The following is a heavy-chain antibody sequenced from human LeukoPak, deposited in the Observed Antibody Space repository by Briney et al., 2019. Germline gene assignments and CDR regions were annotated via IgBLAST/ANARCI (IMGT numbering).Heavy chain of an antibody. CDR2: IYYSGST. Sequence: GSXXSSSYSWGWIRQPPGKGLEWIGSIYYSGSTYYNPSLKSRVTISVDTSKNQFSLKLSSVTAADTAVYXXXRXXXXRXXAXAGXXGXFDPWGQGXLVTVSS. CDR1: GSXXSSSYS. D-gene: IGHD6-13*01. V-gene: IGHV4-39*01. CDR3: XRXXXXRXXAXAGXXGXFDP. J-gene: IGHJ5*02.